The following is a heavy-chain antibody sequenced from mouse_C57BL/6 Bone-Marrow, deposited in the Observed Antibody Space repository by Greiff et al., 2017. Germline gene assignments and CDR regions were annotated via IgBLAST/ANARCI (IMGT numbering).Heavy chain of an antibody. CDR2: ISDGGSYT. V-gene: IGHV5-4*01. Sequence: EVQLVESGGGLVKPGGSLKLSCAASGFTFSSYAMSWVRQTPEKRLEWVATISDGGSYTYYPDNVKGRFTISRDNAKNNLYLQRSHLKSEDTAMYYCAREDYGSSQFAYWGQGTLVTVSA. J-gene: IGHJ3*01. CDR3: AREDYGSSQFAY. CDR1: GFTFSSYA. D-gene: IGHD1-1*01.